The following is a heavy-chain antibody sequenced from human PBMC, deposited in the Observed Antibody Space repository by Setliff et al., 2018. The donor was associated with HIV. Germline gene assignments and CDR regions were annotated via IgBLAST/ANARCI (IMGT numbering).Heavy chain of an antibody. CDR2: IYYSGST. J-gene: IGHJ4*02. CDR3: AREIYGGNSRPFDY. D-gene: IGHD4-17*01. V-gene: IGHV4-61*08. CDR1: GGSISSGGYY. Sequence: SETLSLTCTVSGGSISSGGYYWSWIRQPPGKGLEWIGYIYYSGSTNYSPSLKSRVTISVDTSKNQVSLKLSSVTAADTAVYYCAREIYGGNSRPFDYWGQGILVTVSS.